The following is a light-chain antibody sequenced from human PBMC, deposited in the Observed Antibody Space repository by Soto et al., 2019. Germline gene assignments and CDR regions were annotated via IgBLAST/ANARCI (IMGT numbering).Light chain of an antibody. CDR3: SSYAGSNNVL. J-gene: IGLJ2*01. CDR2: EVS. V-gene: IGLV2-8*01. Sequence: QSALTQPPSASGSPGQSVTISCTGTSSGVGGYNCVSWYQQHPGKAPKLMIYEVSKRPSGVPDRFSGSKSGNTASLTVSGLQAEDEADYYCSSYAGSNNVLFGGGTQLTVL. CDR1: SSGVGGYNC.